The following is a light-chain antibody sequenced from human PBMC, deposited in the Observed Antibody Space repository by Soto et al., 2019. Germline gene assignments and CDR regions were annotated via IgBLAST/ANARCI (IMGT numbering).Light chain of an antibody. J-gene: IGKJ2*03. CDR1: QSASSY. CDR3: QQYYYTPYS. CDR2: DAS. Sequence: EIVLTQSPATLSLSPGQRATLSCRASQSASSYLAWYQQKPGQAPRLLIYDASNRATGIPARFSGSGSGTDFTLTISSLEPEDFAVYYCQQYYYTPYSFGQGTKLEIK. V-gene: IGKV3-11*01.